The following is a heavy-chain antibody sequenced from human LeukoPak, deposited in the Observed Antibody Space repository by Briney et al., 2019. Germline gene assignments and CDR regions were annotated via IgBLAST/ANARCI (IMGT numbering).Heavy chain of an antibody. CDR1: GFTFSSYG. D-gene: IGHD3-22*01. Sequence: GGSLRLSCAASGFTFSSYGMSWVRQAPGKGLEWVSAISGSGGSTYYADSVKGRFTISRDNSKNTLYLQMNSLRAEDTAVYYCATPQNYYDSSGFPYWGQGTLVTVSS. V-gene: IGHV3-23*01. CDR3: ATPQNYYDSSGFPY. CDR2: ISGSGGST. J-gene: IGHJ4*02.